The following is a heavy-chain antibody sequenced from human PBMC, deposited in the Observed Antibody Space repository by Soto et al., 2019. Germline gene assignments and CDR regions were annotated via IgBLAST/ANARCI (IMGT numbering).Heavy chain of an antibody. J-gene: IGHJ3*02. V-gene: IGHV4-31*03. Sequence: QVQLQESGPGLVKPSQTLSLTCTVSGGSISSGGYYWSWIRQHPGKGLEWIGYIYYSGSTYYNPSLKSRVTISVDTSKNQFSLKLSSVTAADTAVYYCARDEIAAAVSAFDIWGHGTMVTVSS. CDR1: GGSISSGGYY. D-gene: IGHD6-13*01. CDR2: IYYSGST. CDR3: ARDEIAAAVSAFDI.